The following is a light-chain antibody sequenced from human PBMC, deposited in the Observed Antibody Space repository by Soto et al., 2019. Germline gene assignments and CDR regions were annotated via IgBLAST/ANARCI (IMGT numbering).Light chain of an antibody. CDR1: SSDVGAYDY. CDR2: DVS. J-gene: IGLJ3*02. V-gene: IGLV2-14*03. Sequence: QSALTQPASVSGSPGQSITISCTGTSSDVGAYDYVSWYQQHPGKAPKVMIYDVSDRPSGVSNRFSGSKSGNTASLTISGHQAEDEADYYCSSYTSINTIVFGGGTKLTVL. CDR3: SSYTSINTIV.